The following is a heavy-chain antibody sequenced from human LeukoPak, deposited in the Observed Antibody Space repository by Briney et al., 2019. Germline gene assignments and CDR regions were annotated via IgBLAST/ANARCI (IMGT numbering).Heavy chain of an antibody. J-gene: IGHJ4*02. V-gene: IGHV1-18*01. CDR1: GYTFTSYG. CDR3: ARDLQLGSGRWGGDY. CDR2: ISAYNGNT. D-gene: IGHD6-19*01. Sequence: GASARVSCKASGYTFTSYGISWVRQAPGQGLEWMGWISAYNGNTNYAQKLQGRVTMTTDTSTSTAYMELRSLRSDDTAVYYCARDLQLGSGRWGGDYWGQGTLVTVSS.